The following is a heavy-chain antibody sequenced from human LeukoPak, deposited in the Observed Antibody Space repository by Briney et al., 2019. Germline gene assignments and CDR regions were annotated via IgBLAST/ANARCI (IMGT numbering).Heavy chain of an antibody. CDR2: IYHSGST. CDR3: VRLGSTRPGNWYKLLDQ. CDR1: GGSISSGGYS. V-gene: IGHV4-30-2*01. J-gene: IGHJ5*02. Sequence: SQTLSLTCAVSGGSISSGGYSWSWIRQPPGKGLEWIGYIYHSGSTYYNPSLKSRVTISVDTSKNQFSLKLSSVTAEDTALYYCVRLGSTRPGNWYKLLDQWGQGTLVTVSS. D-gene: IGHD2-2*01.